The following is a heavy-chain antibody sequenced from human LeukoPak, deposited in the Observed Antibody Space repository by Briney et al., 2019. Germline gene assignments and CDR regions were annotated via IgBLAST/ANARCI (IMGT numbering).Heavy chain of an antibody. Sequence: PSETLSLTCTVSGGSVSSGSYYWSWIRQPPGKGLKWIGYIYYSGSTNYNPSLKSRVTISVDTSKNQFSLKLSSVTAADTAVYYCAGYARTYYYDSSGSTGFDPWGQGTLVTVSS. J-gene: IGHJ5*02. D-gene: IGHD3-22*01. CDR3: AGYARTYYYDSSGSTGFDP. CDR2: IYYSGST. V-gene: IGHV4-61*01. CDR1: GGSVSSGSYY.